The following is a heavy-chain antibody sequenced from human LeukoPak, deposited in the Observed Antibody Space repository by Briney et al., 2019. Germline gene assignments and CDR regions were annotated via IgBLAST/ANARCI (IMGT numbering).Heavy chain of an antibody. CDR3: ARDLLRTEPYSSSSRDY. J-gene: IGHJ4*02. Sequence: ASVKVSCKASGYTFTGYYMHWVRQAPGQGLEWMGWINPNSGGTNYAQKFQGRVTMTRDMSISTAYMELSRLRSDDTAVYYCARDLLRTEPYSSSSRDYWGQGTLVTVSS. V-gene: IGHV1-2*02. CDR2: INPNSGGT. D-gene: IGHD6-6*01. CDR1: GYTFTGYY.